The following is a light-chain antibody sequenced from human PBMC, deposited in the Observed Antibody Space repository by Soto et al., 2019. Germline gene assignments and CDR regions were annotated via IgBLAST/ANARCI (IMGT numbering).Light chain of an antibody. Sequence: EIVLTQSPAILSVSPGERATLSCRASQSISRSLAWYQQKPGQAPRLLISDASTRATGIPARFSGSGSGTEFTLTISSLQSEDLATYYCKQSKSFPLTFGGGTKVEIK. J-gene: IGKJ4*01. CDR1: QSISRS. CDR3: KQSKSFPLT. V-gene: IGKV3-15*01. CDR2: DAS.